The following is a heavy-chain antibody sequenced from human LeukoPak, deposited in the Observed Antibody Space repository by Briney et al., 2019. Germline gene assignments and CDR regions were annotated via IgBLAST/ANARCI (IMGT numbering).Heavy chain of an antibody. CDR1: GGSISSSSYY. Sequence: SETLSLTCTVSGGSISSSSYYWGWIRQPPGKGLEWIGSIYYSGSTYYNPSLKSRVTTSVDTSKNQFSLKLSSVTAADTAVYYCARLNYYGSGSPTGDYWGQGTLVTVSS. V-gene: IGHV4-39*01. CDR3: ARLNYYGSGSPTGDY. D-gene: IGHD3-10*01. CDR2: IYYSGST. J-gene: IGHJ4*02.